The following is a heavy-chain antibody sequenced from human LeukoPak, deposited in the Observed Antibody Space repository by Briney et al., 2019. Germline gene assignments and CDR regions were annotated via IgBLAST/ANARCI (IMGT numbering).Heavy chain of an antibody. J-gene: IGHJ3*02. D-gene: IGHD3-10*01. Sequence: SETLSLTCALSGDSFTDYYWSWICQSPGKGLEWIGEINHGGTTNYNPSLKSRATISVDTSKNHVSLKLASVTAADRAIYYCAGEEASQEFEAFHIWGQGTMVIVSS. CDR1: GDSFTDYY. CDR3: AGEEASQEFEAFHI. CDR2: INHGGTT. V-gene: IGHV4-34*01.